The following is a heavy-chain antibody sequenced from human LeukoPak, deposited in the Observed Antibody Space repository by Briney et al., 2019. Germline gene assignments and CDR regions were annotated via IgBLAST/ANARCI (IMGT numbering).Heavy chain of an antibody. CDR3: ARHRSSSRGGSGFSQGQFDY. CDR2: IYYGGNT. J-gene: IGHJ4*02. Sequence: SETLSLTCTVSGGSISSSGYYWGWIRQPPGKGLEWIGSIYYGGNTYYNPSLKSRLTISVDTSKGLFSLKLSSVTAADTALYYCARHRSSSRGGSGFSQGQFDYWGQGTLVTVSS. V-gene: IGHV4-39*01. CDR1: GGSISSSGYY. D-gene: IGHD3-22*01.